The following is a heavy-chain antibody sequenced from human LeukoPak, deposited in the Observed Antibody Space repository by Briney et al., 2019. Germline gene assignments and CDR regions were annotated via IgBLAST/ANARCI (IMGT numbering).Heavy chain of an antibody. D-gene: IGHD5-18*01. J-gene: IGHJ4*02. CDR3: ARVDTAIIRGFDY. CDR1: GGSISSYY. Sequence: SETLSLTCTVSGGSISSYYWSWIRQPPGKGLEWIGYIYYSGSSNHNPSLKSRVTISVDTSKNQFSPKLSSVTAADTAVYYCARVDTAIIRGFDYWGQGTLVTVSS. V-gene: IGHV4-59*08. CDR2: IYYSGSS.